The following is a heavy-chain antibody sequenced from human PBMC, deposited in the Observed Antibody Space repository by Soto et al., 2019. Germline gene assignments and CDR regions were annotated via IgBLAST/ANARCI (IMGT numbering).Heavy chain of an antibody. Sequence: QVPLQESGPGLVKHSETLSLSCTVSGGSISNYYWSWFRQTPGKGLEWFGYVHDSWGSNYNPSLKSRVAISLDTSKSQCSLKLTSVTATDTAVYYCARQGFGALPGLVDVWGQGTTVTVSS. V-gene: IGHV4-59*08. CDR2: VHDSWGS. CDR3: ARQGFGALPGLVDV. D-gene: IGHD3-10*01. CDR1: GGSISNYY. J-gene: IGHJ6*02.